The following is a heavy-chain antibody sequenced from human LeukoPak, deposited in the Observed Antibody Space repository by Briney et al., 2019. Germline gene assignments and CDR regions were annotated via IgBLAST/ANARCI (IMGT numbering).Heavy chain of an antibody. CDR1: GGTFSSYH. Sequence: GASVKVSCKASGGTFSSYHISWVRQAPGQGLEWMGRIIPVLGIPNHAQKFQGRVTITADKSTSTAYMGLSSLRSEDTAMYYCARDPDNNGGGGEGDFWGQGTLVTVSS. D-gene: IGHD2-21*01. J-gene: IGHJ4*02. CDR3: ARDPDNNGGGGEGDF. V-gene: IGHV1-69*04. CDR2: IIPVLGIP.